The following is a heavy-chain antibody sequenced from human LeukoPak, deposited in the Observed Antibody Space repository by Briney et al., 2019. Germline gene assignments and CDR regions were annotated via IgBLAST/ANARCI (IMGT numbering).Heavy chain of an antibody. J-gene: IGHJ4*02. CDR2: IWYDGGNK. CDR3: ARGLARAAAGTLDY. CDR1: GFTFTSYG. Sequence: PGRSLRLSCAASGFTFTSYGLHWVRQAPGKGLEWVAVIWYDGGNKYYADSVKGRFTISRDNSKNTLYLQMNSLRAEDTAVYYCARGLARAAAGTLDYWGQGTLVTVSS. V-gene: IGHV3-33*01. D-gene: IGHD6-13*01.